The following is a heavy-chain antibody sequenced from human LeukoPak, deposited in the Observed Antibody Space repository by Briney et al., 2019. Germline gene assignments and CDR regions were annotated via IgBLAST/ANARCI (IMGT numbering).Heavy chain of an antibody. J-gene: IGHJ5*01. V-gene: IGHV3-74*01. CDR3: ARGWFGPDS. CDR2: ISNDGTST. D-gene: IGHD3-10*01. Sequence: GGSLRLSCAASGVTFSSHSMHWVRQAPGKGLVWVSGISNDGTSTTYADSVKGRFTISRDNAKHTLYLQMHSLRAEDTAVYSCARGWFGPDSCGQGTLVTVSS. CDR1: GVTFSSHS.